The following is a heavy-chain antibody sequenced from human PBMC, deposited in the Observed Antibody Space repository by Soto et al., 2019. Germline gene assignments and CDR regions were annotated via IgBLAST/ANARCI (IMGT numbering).Heavy chain of an antibody. CDR2: SRNKPNAYST. Sequence: EVQLVESGGGLVQPGESLRLSCAASGFIFSDHYMDWVRQAPGKGLEWVGRSRNKPNAYSTEYAASVKGRFTISRDDSKTSLYLQMNSLKAEDTAVYYCARRYSAWGDAFDVWGQGTMVTVSS. CDR1: GFIFSDHY. CDR3: ARRYSAWGDAFDV. J-gene: IGHJ3*01. D-gene: IGHD5-12*01. V-gene: IGHV3-72*01.